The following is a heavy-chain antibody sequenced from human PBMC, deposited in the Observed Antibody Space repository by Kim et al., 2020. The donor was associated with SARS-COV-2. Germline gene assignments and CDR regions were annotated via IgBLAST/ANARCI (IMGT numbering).Heavy chain of an antibody. Sequence: YTNYSPSFQGHVTISADKSISTAYLQWSSLKASDTAMYYCARRGLDYEDYWGQGTLVTVSS. CDR3: ARRGLDYEDY. D-gene: IGHD3-16*01. CDR2: YT. J-gene: IGHJ4*02. V-gene: IGHV5-10-1*01.